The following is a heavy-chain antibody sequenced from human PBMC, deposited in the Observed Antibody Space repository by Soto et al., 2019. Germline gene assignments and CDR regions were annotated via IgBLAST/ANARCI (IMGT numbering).Heavy chain of an antibody. J-gene: IGHJ6*02. CDR1: GFTFSDDY. D-gene: IGHD3-10*01. CDR2: ISSSSSYT. CDR3: AREGGGSGIGGMDV. Sequence: PGGSLRLSCAASGFTFSDDYMSWIRQAPVKGLEWVSCISSSSSYTNCADSVKGRFTISRDNAKNSLYLQMNSLRADYTAVYYWAREGGGSGIGGMDVWGQGTTVTV. V-gene: IGHV3-11*06.